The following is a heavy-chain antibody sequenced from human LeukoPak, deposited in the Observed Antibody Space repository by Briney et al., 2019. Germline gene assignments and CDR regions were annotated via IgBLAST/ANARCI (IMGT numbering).Heavy chain of an antibody. CDR2: MNPNSGNT. CDR3: AKSFGPVIAAAGTGAD. Sequence: ASVKVSCKASGYTFTSYDINWVRRATGQGLEWMGWMNPNSGNTGYAQKFQGRVTMTRNTSISTAYMELSSLRSEDTAVYYCAKSFGPVIAAAGTGADWGQGTLVTVSS. J-gene: IGHJ4*02. V-gene: IGHV1-8*01. CDR1: GYTFTSYD. D-gene: IGHD6-13*01.